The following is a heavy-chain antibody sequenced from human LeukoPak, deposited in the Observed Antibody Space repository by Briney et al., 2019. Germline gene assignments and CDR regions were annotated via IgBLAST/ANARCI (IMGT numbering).Heavy chain of an antibody. CDR3: TRDEYGSGSNFFDY. J-gene: IGHJ4*02. V-gene: IGHV3-49*03. D-gene: IGHD2-15*01. CDR2: ITNKAFGGTA. CDR1: GFNFGDYA. Sequence: GGSLRLSCTASGFNFGDYAMSWFRQAPEKGLEGVGFITNKAFGGTAEYAASVKGRFTISRDDSRSIAYLQMDNLRTEDTGAYYCTRDEYGSGSNFFDYWGQGTLVTVST.